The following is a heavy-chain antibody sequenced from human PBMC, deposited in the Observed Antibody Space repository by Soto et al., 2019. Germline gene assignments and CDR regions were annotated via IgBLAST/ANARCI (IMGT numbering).Heavy chain of an antibody. J-gene: IGHJ4*02. Sequence: QVQLVESGGGLVKPGGSLRLSCAASGFTFSDYYMSWIRQAPGKGLEWVSYITSDGSPIYYADSVRGRFTISRDSAKNSVSLQMNSLRAEDTAMYYCVGGEMSTISFDYWGQGTLVTVSS. CDR2: ITSDGSPI. CDR1: GFTFSDYY. D-gene: IGHD1-1*01. V-gene: IGHV3-11*01. CDR3: VGGEMSTISFDY.